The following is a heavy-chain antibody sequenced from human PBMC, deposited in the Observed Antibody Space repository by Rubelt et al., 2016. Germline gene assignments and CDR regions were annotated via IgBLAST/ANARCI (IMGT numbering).Heavy chain of an antibody. CDR1: GFTFSSYA. CDR3: ARDVVAKDAFDI. Sequence: GQLLESGGGLVQPGGSLRLSCAASGFTFSSYAMSWVRQAPGKGLEWVSVISGSAGRTNNADSVKGRFTVSRDNAKNALYLQMNSLRAEDSAVYYCARDVVAKDAFDIWGQGAMVTVSS. J-gene: IGHJ3*02. V-gene: IGHV3-23*01. CDR2: ISGSAGRT.